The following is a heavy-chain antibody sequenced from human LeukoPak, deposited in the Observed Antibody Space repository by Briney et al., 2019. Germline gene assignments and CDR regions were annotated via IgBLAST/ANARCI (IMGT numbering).Heavy chain of an antibody. Sequence: GSLRLSCAASGFTFGSYAMSWIRQPPGKGLEWIGEINHSGSTNYNPSLKSRVTISVDTSKNQFSLKLSSVTAADTAVYYCARGRKSYCSSTSCYAEVFDYWGQGTLVTVSS. V-gene: IGHV4-34*01. CDR2: INHSGST. CDR3: ARGRKSYCSSTSCYAEVFDY. CDR1: GFTFGSYA. D-gene: IGHD2-2*01. J-gene: IGHJ4*02.